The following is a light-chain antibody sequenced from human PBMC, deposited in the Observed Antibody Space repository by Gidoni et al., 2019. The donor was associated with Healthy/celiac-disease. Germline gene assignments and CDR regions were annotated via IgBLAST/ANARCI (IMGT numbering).Light chain of an antibody. V-gene: IGKV1-39*01. Sequence: DIQMTQSPSSLSASVGDRVTITCRASQSISSYLNWYQQKPGKAPKLLIYAASSLQSEAPSRFSGSGSGIDFTLTISSLQPEAFATYHCKQSYSTPKTFGQGTKVEIK. CDR3: KQSYSTPKT. CDR1: QSISSY. CDR2: AAS. J-gene: IGKJ1*01.